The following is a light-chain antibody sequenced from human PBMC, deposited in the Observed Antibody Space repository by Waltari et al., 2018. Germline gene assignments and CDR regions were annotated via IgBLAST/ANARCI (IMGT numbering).Light chain of an antibody. CDR3: SSYTSSSTRV. V-gene: IGLV2-14*03. CDR1: RSDVGSYNH. J-gene: IGLJ3*02. CDR2: DVS. Sequence: QSALTQPASVSGSPGQSITIPCTGTRSDVGSYNHVPWYQQHPGKAPKLMIYDVSNRPSGISYRFSGSKSGNMASLTISGLQAEDEADYYCSSYTSSSTRVFGGGTKLTVL.